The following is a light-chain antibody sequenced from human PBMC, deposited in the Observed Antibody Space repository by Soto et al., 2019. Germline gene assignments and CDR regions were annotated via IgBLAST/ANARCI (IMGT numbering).Light chain of an antibody. CDR3: QQANSFPLT. V-gene: IGKV1D-12*01. Sequence: DIQMTQSPSSVSASIGDRVTITCRASQGISSRLDWYQQKPGKAPKLLIYAASTLKSGVPSRFSGSGSGTDFTLTISSLQPEDFATYYCQQANSFPLTFGGGTKVEIK. CDR2: AAS. J-gene: IGKJ4*01. CDR1: QGISSR.